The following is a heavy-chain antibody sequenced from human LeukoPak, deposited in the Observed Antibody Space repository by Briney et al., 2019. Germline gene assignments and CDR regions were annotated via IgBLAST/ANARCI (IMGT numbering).Heavy chain of an antibody. J-gene: IGHJ5*02. V-gene: IGHV3-9*01. CDR3: ARGPHFDP. Sequence: GGSLRLSCAASGFTFDDYAMHWVRQAPGKGLEWVSGISWNSGSIGYADSVKGRFTISRDNAKNSLYLQMNSLRAEDTAVYYCARGPHFDPWGQGTLVTVSS. CDR2: ISWNSGSI. CDR1: GFTFDDYA.